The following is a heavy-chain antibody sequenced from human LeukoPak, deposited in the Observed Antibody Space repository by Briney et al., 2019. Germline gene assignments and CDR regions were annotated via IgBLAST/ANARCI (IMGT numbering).Heavy chain of an antibody. D-gene: IGHD3-9*01. CDR2: ISNTGDDI. CDR1: GFTFSDYA. Sequence: GGSLRLSCAVSGFTFSDYAMGWVRQAPGKGLEWVSSISNTGDDIFYADSVRGRFTVSRDNSKNTLFLQMNSLRAEDTAVYYCAKGGGLYDILTSYYYYGMDVWGQGTTVTVSS. J-gene: IGHJ6*02. V-gene: IGHV3-23*01. CDR3: AKGGGLYDILTSYYYYGMDV.